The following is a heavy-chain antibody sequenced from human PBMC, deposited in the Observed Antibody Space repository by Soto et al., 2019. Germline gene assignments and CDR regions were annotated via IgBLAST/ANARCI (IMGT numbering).Heavy chain of an antibody. CDR3: VREGRLGVEGFDV. D-gene: IGHD1-26*01. J-gene: IGHJ4*02. CDR2: FAGNFVTL. CDR1: GFTFSNHL. V-gene: IGHV3-23*01. Sequence: EVQLLESGGGLVQPGGSLTLSCAASGFTFSNHLIHWVRQAPGEGLEWVSGFAGNFVTLLYADSVKGRFTISRDNSKNTSELQMNNLRAEDTAIYYCVREGRLGVEGFDVWGQGRLVTGSS.